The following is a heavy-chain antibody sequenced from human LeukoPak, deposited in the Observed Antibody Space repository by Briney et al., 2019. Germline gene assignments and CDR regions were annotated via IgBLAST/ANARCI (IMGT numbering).Heavy chain of an antibody. CDR2: IYYRGST. D-gene: IGHD3-3*01. J-gene: IGHJ6*03. CDR1: GAPVSSYS. CDR3: ARHPAGYYSYYMDV. Sequence: NPSETLSLTCTVSGAPVSSYSWSWIRQPPGKGLEWIGHIYYRGSTNHNPSLKSRVTTLVDTSKNQFSLNLTSVTAADTAVYYCARHPAGYYSYYMDVWGKGTTITVFS. V-gene: IGHV4-59*02.